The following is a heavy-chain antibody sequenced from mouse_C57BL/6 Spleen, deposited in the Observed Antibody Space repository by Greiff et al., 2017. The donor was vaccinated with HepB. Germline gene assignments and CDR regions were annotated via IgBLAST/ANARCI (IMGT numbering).Heavy chain of an antibody. CDR3: ARVYGYDWYFDV. D-gene: IGHD2-2*01. CDR1: GFTFSSYA. V-gene: IGHV5-4*01. CDR2: ISDGGSYT. Sequence: EVQLVESGGGLVKPGGSLKLSCAASGFTFSSYAMSWVRQTPEKRLEWVATISDGGSYTYYPDNVKGRFTISRDNAKNNLYLQMSHLKSEDTAMYYCARVYGYDWYFDVWGTGTTVTVSS. J-gene: IGHJ1*03.